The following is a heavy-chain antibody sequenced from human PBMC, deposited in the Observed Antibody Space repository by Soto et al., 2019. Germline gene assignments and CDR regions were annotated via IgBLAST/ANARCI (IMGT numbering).Heavy chain of an antibody. D-gene: IGHD4-4*01. CDR3: VMVDNYVTPTPQDV. V-gene: IGHV1-18*01. Sequence: ASVKFSCKAAGYIFANYGIAWVRQAPGQVLECMVWISPYTGYTHAXXKIQGRLXXTTDTSTSTAXMDLGXLTSDDTAVXYFVMVDNYVTPTPQDVWSQGTTVIGSS. J-gene: IGHJ6*02. CDR2: ISPYTGYT. CDR1: GYIFANYG.